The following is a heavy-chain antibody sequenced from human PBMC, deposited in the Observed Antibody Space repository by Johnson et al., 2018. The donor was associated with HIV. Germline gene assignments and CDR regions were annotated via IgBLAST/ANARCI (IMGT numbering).Heavy chain of an antibody. D-gene: IGHD1-26*01. CDR1: GFTFRDYG. Sequence: QVQLVESGGGVVQPRGSLRLSCAASGFTFRDYGMHWVRQAPGKGLELVAFIQYDGSNKYYADSVRGRFTISRDNSKNTLYLKMNSLRAEDTAVYYCAKSWHSGSLYDAFHIWGQGTMVTVSS. V-gene: IGHV3-30*02. CDR3: AKSWHSGSLYDAFHI. CDR2: IQYDGSNK. J-gene: IGHJ3*02.